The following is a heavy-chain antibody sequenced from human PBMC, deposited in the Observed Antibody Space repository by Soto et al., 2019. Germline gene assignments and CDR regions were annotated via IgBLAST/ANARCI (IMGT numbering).Heavy chain of an antibody. V-gene: IGHV3-30*18. CDR2: ISYDGSNK. CDR3: ANAPAIVLVPAALGGDY. D-gene: IGHD2-2*01. CDR1: GFTFSSYG. J-gene: IGHJ4*02. Sequence: QVQLVESGGGVVQPGRSLRLSCAASGFTFSSYGMHGVRQAPGKGLEWVAVISYDGSNKYYADSVKGRFTISRDNSKNTLYLQMNSLRAEDTAVYYCANAPAIVLVPAALGGDYWGQGTLVTVSS.